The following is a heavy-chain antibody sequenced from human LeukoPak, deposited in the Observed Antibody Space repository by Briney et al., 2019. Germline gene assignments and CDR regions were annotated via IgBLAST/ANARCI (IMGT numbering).Heavy chain of an antibody. CDR2: INHSGST. D-gene: IGHD3-10*01. V-gene: IGHV4-34*01. CDR3: ARGGIKSGLSPRTDYYGMDV. CDR1: GGSFSGYY. J-gene: IGHJ6*02. Sequence: SETLSLTCAVYGGSFSGYYWSWIRQPPGKGLEWIGEINHSGSTNYNPSLKSRVTISVDTSKNQFSLKLSSVTAADTAVYYCARGGIKSGLSPRTDYYGMDVWGQGTTATVSS.